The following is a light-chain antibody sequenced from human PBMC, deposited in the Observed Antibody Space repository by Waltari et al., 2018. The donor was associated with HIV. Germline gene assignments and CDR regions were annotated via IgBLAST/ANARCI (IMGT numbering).Light chain of an antibody. CDR3: CSYAGSSYV. CDR2: EVS. Sequence: QSALTQPASVSGSPGQSITISCTGTSSDVGSYNLVSWYQQHPGKAPKLMIYEVSKRPSGVSNRCSGSKSGNTASLTISGLQAEDEADYYCCSYAGSSYVFGTGTKVTVL. CDR1: SSDVGSYNL. J-gene: IGLJ1*01. V-gene: IGLV2-23*02.